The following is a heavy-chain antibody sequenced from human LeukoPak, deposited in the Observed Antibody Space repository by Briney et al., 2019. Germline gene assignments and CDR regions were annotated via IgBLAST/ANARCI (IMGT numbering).Heavy chain of an antibody. V-gene: IGHV1-2*02. CDR1: GYTFTGYY. J-gene: IGHJ5*02. CDR2: INPNSGDT. D-gene: IGHD3-10*01. Sequence: ASVKVSCKASGYTFTGYYMHWVRQAPGQGLEWMGWINPNSGDTNYAQKFQGRVTMTRDTSISTAYMELSRLRSDDTAVYYCARERIYGSGNWFDPWGQGTLVTVSS. CDR3: ARERIYGSGNWFDP.